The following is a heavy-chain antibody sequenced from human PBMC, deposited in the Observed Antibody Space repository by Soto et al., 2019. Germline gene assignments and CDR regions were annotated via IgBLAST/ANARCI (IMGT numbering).Heavy chain of an antibody. J-gene: IGHJ4*02. CDR2: IYHSGST. Sequence: QVQLQESGPGLVKPSGTLSLTCAVSGGSISSSNLWTWVRQPPGKGLEWIGEIYHSGSTNYNPSLKSRVTISVDKSKNQFSLKVTSVPAADTAVYYCARSPRSIAAGGIDYWGQGILVTVSS. CDR1: GGSISSSNL. D-gene: IGHD6-13*01. V-gene: IGHV4-4*02. CDR3: ARSPRSIAAGGIDY.